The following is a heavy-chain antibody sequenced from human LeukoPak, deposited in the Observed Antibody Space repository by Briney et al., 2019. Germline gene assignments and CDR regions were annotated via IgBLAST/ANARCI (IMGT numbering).Heavy chain of an antibody. CDR1: GFTFSDYY. J-gene: IGHJ6*02. CDR2: ISNSGSTI. D-gene: IGHD6-13*01. Sequence: PGGSLRLSCAASGFTFSDYYMSWIRQAPGKGLEWVSYISNSGSTIYFADSVKGRFTISRDNAENSLYLQMNSLRAEDTAMYYCARVLGSSSPNRGYYYYYGMDVWGQGTTVTVSS. V-gene: IGHV3-11*01. CDR3: ARVLGSSSPNRGYYYYYGMDV.